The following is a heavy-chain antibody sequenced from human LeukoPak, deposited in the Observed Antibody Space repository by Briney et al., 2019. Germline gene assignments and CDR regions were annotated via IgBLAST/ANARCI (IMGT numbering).Heavy chain of an antibody. J-gene: IGHJ4*02. CDR3: ARESASAFDY. V-gene: IGHV3-48*01. D-gene: IGHD3-3*01. Sequence: GGSLRLSCAASGFTFSGYSMNWVRQAPGKGLEWVSYISSTSSTLLYTDSVKGRFIISRDNAKNSLYLQMNSLRAEDTAVYYCARESASAFDYWGQGILVTVSS. CDR2: ISSTSSTL. CDR1: GFTFSGYS.